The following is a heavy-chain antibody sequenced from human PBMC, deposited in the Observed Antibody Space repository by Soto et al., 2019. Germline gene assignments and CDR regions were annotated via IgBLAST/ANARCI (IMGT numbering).Heavy chain of an antibody. V-gene: IGHV3-23*01. CDR2: ISGSGESK. D-gene: IGHD3-22*01. Sequence: PGGSLRLSCAASGFTFRKYALTWVRQAPGKGLEWVSAISGSGESKYDADYVKGWLTISRDNSKNTLYLEMNSLRPEDTAMYYCAKTSGVIVVVTSSDHWCKGPLVTVSS. J-gene: IGHJ4*02. CDR1: GFTFRKYA. CDR3: AKTSGVIVVVTSSDH.